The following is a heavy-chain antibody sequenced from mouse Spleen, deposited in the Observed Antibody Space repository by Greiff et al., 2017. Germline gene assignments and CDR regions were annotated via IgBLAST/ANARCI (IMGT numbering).Heavy chain of an antibody. V-gene: IGHV14-1*01. D-gene: IGHD1-1*01. J-gene: IGHJ4*01. CDR2: IDPEDGDT. CDR1: GYTFTSYY. CDR3: TNYYDGLYAMDY. Sequence: VQLQQPGAELVKPGASVKLSCKASGYTFTSYYMHWVKQRPEQGLEWIGRIDPEDGDTEYAPKFQGKATMTADTSSNTAYLQLSSLTSEDTAVYYCTNYYDGLYAMDYWGQGTSVTVSS.